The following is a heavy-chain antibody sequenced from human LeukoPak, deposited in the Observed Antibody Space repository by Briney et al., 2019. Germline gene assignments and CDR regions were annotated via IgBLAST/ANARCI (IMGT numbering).Heavy chain of an antibody. V-gene: IGHV3-74*01. CDR1: GFTFSSYW. J-gene: IGHJ6*02. CDR2: INSDGSST. D-gene: IGHD6-19*01. Sequence: GGSLRPSCAASGFTFSSYWMHWVRQAPGKGLVWVSRINSDGSSTSYADSVKGRFTISRDNAKNTLYLQMNSLRAEDTAVYYCARGRSQWLVPYYYYGMDVWGQGTTVTVSS. CDR3: ARGRSQWLVPYYYYGMDV.